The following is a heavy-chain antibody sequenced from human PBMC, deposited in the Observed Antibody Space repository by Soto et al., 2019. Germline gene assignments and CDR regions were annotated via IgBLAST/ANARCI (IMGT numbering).Heavy chain of an antibody. Sequence: EVQLLESGGGLVQPGGSLRLSCAASGFTFSSYAMSWVRQAPGKGLEWVSAISGSGGSTYYADSVKGRFTISRDNSKNTLYLQMNSLRAEDTAVYYCANTARVGMTTVATLAFFFDYWGQGTLVTVSS. D-gene: IGHD4-17*01. V-gene: IGHV3-23*01. CDR3: ANTARVGMTTVATLAFFFDY. CDR1: GFTFSSYA. CDR2: ISGSGGST. J-gene: IGHJ4*02.